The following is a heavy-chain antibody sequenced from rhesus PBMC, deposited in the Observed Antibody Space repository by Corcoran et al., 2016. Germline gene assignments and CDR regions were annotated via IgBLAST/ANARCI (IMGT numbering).Heavy chain of an antibody. D-gene: IGHD6-43*01. Sequence: QVQLQESGPGLVKPSATLSLTCAVSGGSISSSTWWSWIRQPPGKGLEWIGYISGSSGSTYYNPARKSRVTTSTDTSKNQFSLKLSSVTAADTAVYYCARVAAAARFDSWGQGVLVTVSS. CDR1: GGSISSSTW. CDR3: ARVAAAARFDS. V-gene: IGHV4-65*01. CDR2: ISGSSGST. J-gene: IGHJ4*01.